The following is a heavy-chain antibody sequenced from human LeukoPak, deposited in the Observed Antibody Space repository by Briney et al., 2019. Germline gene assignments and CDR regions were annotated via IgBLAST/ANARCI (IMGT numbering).Heavy chain of an antibody. CDR3: ARDGGPFDS. D-gene: IGHD2-15*01. CDR2: IKQDGSEK. J-gene: IGHJ4*02. CDR1: RFTFRSYW. V-gene: IGHV3-7*03. Sequence: PGGSLRLSCAASRFTFRSYWMSWARQAPGKGLEWVANIKQDGSEKYYVDAVKGRFTISRDNAKNSVYLQLNSLRAEDTAVYYCARDGGPFDSWGQGTLVTVSS.